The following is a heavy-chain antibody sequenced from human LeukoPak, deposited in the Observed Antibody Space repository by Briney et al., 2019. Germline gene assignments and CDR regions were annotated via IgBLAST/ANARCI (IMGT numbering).Heavy chain of an antibody. CDR1: GGPISSGGYY. CDR2: IYYSGST. J-gene: IGHJ6*02. V-gene: IGHV4-61*08. D-gene: IGHD1-7*01. Sequence: SETLSLTCTVSGGPISSGGYYWSWIRQHPGKGLEWIGYIYYSGSTYYNPSLKSRVTISVDTSKNQFSLKLSSVTAADTAVYYCARSKLELPFGGSYGMDVWGQGTTVTVSS. CDR3: ARSKLELPFGGSYGMDV.